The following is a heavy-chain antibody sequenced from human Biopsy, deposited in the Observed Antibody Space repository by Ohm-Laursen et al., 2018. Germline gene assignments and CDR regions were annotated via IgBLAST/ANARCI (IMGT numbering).Heavy chain of an antibody. CDR1: GGSITADF. V-gene: IGHV4-59*08. D-gene: IGHD3/OR15-3a*01. J-gene: IGHJ4*02. CDR2: RFHSGSP. Sequence: PSDTLSLTCAVSGGSITADFWTWIRQTPGERLEWIGYRFHSGSPMYNPSLKSRVTISVDTSKSQFSLKLTSVTAADTAVYYCVRLNRRGNIIFFDYWGRGTLVTVSS. CDR3: VRLNRRGNIIFFDY.